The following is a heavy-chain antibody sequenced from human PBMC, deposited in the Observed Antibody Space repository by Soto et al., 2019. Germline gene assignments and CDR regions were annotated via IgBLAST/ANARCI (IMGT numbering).Heavy chain of an antibody. CDR2: INHSGST. Sequence: QVQLQQWGAGLLKPSETLSLTCAVYGGSFSGYYWSWIRQPPGKGLEWIGEINHSGSTNYNPSLKSRVTISVDTSKNQFSLKLSSVTAADTAVYYCARSTDLSYSDYWCQGTLVTVSS. J-gene: IGHJ4*02. CDR1: GGSFSGYY. V-gene: IGHV4-34*01. CDR3: ARSTDLSYSDY. D-gene: IGHD2-21*01.